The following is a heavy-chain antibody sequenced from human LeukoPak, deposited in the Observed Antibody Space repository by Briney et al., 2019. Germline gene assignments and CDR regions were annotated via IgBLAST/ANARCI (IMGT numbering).Heavy chain of an antibody. CDR1: GFTFSNYA. J-gene: IGHJ6*02. Sequence: GGSLTLSCAASGFTFSNYAMSWARQAPGKGLEWVSAISGAGGSTYYAVSVRGRFTISRDNSKNTLYLQMNSLRAEDTAVYYCAKEKGIYCSSIDCSPGMDVWGQGTTVTVSS. CDR2: ISGAGGST. D-gene: IGHD2-2*01. V-gene: IGHV3-23*01. CDR3: AKEKGIYCSSIDCSPGMDV.